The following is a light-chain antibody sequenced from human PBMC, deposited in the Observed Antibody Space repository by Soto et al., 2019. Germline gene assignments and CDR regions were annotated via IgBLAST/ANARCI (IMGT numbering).Light chain of an antibody. J-gene: IGKJ2*01. CDR3: QQYDT. CDR2: SSS. CDR1: QTISGTY. Sequence: EIVLTQSPGTLSLSPGERATLSCRASQTISGTYLAWYQQKPGQAPRLLIYSSSSRAAGVSDRFSGSGSGTDFSLTISRLEPEDFAMYYCQQYDTFGQGTKLEIK. V-gene: IGKV3-20*01.